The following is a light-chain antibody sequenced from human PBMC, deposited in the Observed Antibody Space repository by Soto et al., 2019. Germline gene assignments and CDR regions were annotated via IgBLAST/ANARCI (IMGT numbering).Light chain of an antibody. Sequence: DIVMTQSPDSLSVSLGERATINCKSSQTVFHTSYNKDFLASYQQKAGQPPKLLFYWASTRESGVPARFSGGGYRTDFSLTISSLQPEDVAVYYCQQYYSSVTFGQGTKLEIK. J-gene: IGKJ2*01. V-gene: IGKV4-1*01. CDR2: WAS. CDR1: QTVFHTSYNKDF. CDR3: QQYYSSVT.